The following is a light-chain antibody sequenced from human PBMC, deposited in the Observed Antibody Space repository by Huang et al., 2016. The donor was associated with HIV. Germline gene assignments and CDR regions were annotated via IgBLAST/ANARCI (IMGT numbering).Light chain of an antibody. CDR3: QESDTWPRLT. Sequence: IVLTQSPASLSLSPGERATLSRRASQSVSHYLAWYQHKPGQPPRLLSYGASRRAADIPTRFNGTGSGTDFTLTISSLETEDSAVYYCQESDTWPRLTLGGGTKVEIK. J-gene: IGKJ4*01. CDR2: GAS. V-gene: IGKV3-11*01. CDR1: QSVSHY.